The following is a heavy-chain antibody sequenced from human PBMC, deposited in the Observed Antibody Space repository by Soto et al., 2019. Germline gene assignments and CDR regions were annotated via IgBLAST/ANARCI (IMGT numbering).Heavy chain of an antibody. D-gene: IGHD3-10*01. Sequence: SGPTRVNPTQTLTLTCSFSGFSLRTTGMCVSWVRQPPGKALEWLARIDWNDDKYYITSLKTRLTISKDTSNNQVVLTMTNVDPVDTATYYCSPFTYYYGFGSHPPFDFGGPGTLVPVPS. V-gene: IGHV2-70*11. CDR3: SPFTYYYGFGSHPPFDF. CDR2: IDWNDDK. CDR1: GFSLRTTGMC. J-gene: IGHJ4*02.